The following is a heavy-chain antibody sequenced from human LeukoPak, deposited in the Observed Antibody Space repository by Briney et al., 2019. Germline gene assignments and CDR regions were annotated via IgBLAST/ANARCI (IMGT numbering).Heavy chain of an antibody. J-gene: IGHJ4*02. D-gene: IGHD3-22*01. V-gene: IGHV3-11*04. CDR2: ISSGGSPM. CDR1: GGSISSYY. CDR3: VRDSHYYDTTDPKYRLDY. Sequence: LSLTCTVSGGSISSYYWSWIRQSPGKGLEWVAYISSGGSPMYYVDSVKGRSTISRDSAKNSLYLEIHSLRVEDTGVYYCVRDSHYYDTTDPKYRLDYWGQGTLVSVSS.